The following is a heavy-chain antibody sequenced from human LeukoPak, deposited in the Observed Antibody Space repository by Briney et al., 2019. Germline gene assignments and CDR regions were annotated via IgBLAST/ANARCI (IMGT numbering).Heavy chain of an antibody. CDR1: GGTFSSYA. J-gene: IGHJ6*03. CDR2: IIPIFGTA. V-gene: IGHV1-69*13. CDR3: ARHYDFYYYYYYMDV. D-gene: IGHD3-3*01. Sequence: ASVKVSCKASGGTFSSYAISWERQAPGQGLEWMGRIIPIFGTANYAQKFQGRVTITADESTSTAYMELSSLRSEDTAVYYCARHYDFYYYYYYMDVWGKGTTVTVSS.